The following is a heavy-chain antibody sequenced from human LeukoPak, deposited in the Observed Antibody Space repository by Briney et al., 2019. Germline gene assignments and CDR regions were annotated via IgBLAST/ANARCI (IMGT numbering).Heavy chain of an antibody. J-gene: IGHJ5*02. CDR2: INHSGST. V-gene: IGHV4-34*01. D-gene: IGHD1-26*01. Sequence: SETLSLTCAVYGGSFSGYYWSWIRQPPGKGLEWIGEINHSGSTNYNPSLKSRVTISVDTSKNQFSLKLSSVTAADTAVYYCARDLGGSYSFDWFDPWGQGTLVTVSS. CDR1: GGSFSGYY. CDR3: ARDLGGSYSFDWFDP.